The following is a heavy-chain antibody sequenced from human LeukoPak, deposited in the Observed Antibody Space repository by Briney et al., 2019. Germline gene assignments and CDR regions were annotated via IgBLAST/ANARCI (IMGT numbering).Heavy chain of an antibody. CDR1: GYSFTSHW. D-gene: IGHD1-26*01. Sequence: GESLKISCKASGYSFTSHWIGWVRQMPGRGLEWMGIIYPSDSDTRYSPSFQGQVTISADKSITTVYLQWSSLKPSDTAMYYCARRLPSSGSYYPFDYWGQGTLVTVSS. J-gene: IGHJ4*02. CDR2: IYPSDSDT. CDR3: ARRLPSSGSYYPFDY. V-gene: IGHV5-51*01.